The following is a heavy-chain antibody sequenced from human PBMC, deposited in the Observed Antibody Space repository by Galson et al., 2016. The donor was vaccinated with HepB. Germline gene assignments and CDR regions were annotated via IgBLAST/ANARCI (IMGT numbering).Heavy chain of an antibody. J-gene: IGHJ4*02. V-gene: IGHV2-5*02. CDR3: GRNHGSDFDH. Sequence: PALVKPTQTLTLTCNFSGFSLSTDEMGVGWIRQPPGKALEWLAVIHWDDDKRYSPSLKSRLTITKDTSKSQVVLTMTNMDPVDTATYYCGRNHGSDFDHWGQGILVTVSS. D-gene: IGHD3-10*01. CDR2: IHWDDDK. CDR1: GFSLSTDEMG.